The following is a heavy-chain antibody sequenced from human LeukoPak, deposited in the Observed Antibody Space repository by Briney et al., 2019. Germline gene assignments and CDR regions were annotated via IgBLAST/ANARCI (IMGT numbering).Heavy chain of an antibody. D-gene: IGHD4-23*01. CDR2: IYTSGST. J-gene: IGHJ4*02. V-gene: IGHV4-61*02. CDR3: ARHVKDGGDFDY. Sequence: SETLSLTCTVSGGSISSGSYYWSWIRQPAGKGLEWIGRIYTSGSTNYNPSLKSRVTISVDTSKNQFSLKLSSVTAADTAVYYCARHVKDGGDFDYWGQGTLVTVSS. CDR1: GGSISSGSYY.